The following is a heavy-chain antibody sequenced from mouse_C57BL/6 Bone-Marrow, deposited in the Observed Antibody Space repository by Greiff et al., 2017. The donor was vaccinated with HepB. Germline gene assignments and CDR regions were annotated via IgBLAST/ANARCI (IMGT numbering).Heavy chain of an antibody. V-gene: IGHV1-82*01. CDR1: GYAFSSSW. CDR3: AGATVVATEGYFDV. J-gene: IGHJ1*03. Sequence: QVTLKVSGPELVKPGASVKISCKASGYAFSSSWMNWVKQRPGKGLEWIGRIYPGDGDTNYNGKFKGKATLTADKSSSTAYMQLSSLTSEDSAVYFCAGATVVATEGYFDVWGTGTTVTVSS. D-gene: IGHD1-1*01. CDR2: IYPGDGDT.